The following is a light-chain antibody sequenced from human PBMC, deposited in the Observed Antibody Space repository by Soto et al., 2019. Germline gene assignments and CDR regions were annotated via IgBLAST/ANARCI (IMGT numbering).Light chain of an antibody. CDR3: SSYSSSSTLVV. V-gene: IGLV2-14*03. CDR2: DVT. Sequence: QSALTQPASVSGSPGQSITISCSGTSSDVGGYNHVSWYQQHPGKAPKLVISDVTSRPPGVSNRFSGSKSGNTASLTISGRQAEDDGDYYCSSYSSSSTLVVFGGGTKLTVL. CDR1: SSDVGGYNH. J-gene: IGLJ2*01.